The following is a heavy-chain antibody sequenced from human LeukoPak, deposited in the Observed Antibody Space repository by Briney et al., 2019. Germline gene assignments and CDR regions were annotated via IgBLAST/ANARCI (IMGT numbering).Heavy chain of an antibody. CDR3: ARHPPRKYYFDSSAQFDY. CDR1: GGSISSSSSY. V-gene: IGHV4-39*01. D-gene: IGHD3-22*01. Sequence: PSETLSLTCTVSGGSISSSSSYWGWIRQPPGKGLEWIGSIYYSGSTYYNPSLKSRVTISVDTSKNQFSLKLSSVTAADTAVYYCARHPPRKYYFDSSAQFDYWGQGTLVTVSS. J-gene: IGHJ4*02. CDR2: IYYSGST.